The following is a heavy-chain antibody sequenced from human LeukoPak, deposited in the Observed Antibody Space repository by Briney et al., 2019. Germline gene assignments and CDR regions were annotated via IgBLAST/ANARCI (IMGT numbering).Heavy chain of an antibody. V-gene: IGHV3-7*01. CDR1: GFTFSSYW. CDR2: IKQDGSDK. Sequence: PGGPLRLSCLDSGFTFSSYWMSWARQAPGKGLEWVANIKQDGSDKYYVDSVKGRFTISRDNAKNSLYLQMNSLRAEDTAVYFCASGPRWVGAAWAHSFNIWGQGTMVTVSS. CDR3: ASGPRWVGAAWAHSFNI. D-gene: IGHD2-15*01. J-gene: IGHJ3*02.